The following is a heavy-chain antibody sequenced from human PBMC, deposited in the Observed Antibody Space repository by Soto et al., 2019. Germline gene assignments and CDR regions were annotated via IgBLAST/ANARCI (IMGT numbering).Heavy chain of an antibody. J-gene: IGHJ4*02. Sequence: GGSLRLSCAASGFTFDDYTMHWVRQAPGKGLEWVSLISWDGGSTYYADSVKGRFTISRDNSKNSLYLQMNSLRTEDTALYYCAKDRAYSSSSGVYFDYWGQGTLVTVSS. CDR2: ISWDGGST. D-gene: IGHD6-6*01. CDR1: GFTFDDYT. V-gene: IGHV3-43*01. CDR3: AKDRAYSSSSGVYFDY.